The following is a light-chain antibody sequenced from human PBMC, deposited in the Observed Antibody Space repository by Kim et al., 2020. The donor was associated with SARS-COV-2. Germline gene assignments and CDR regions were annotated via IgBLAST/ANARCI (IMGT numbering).Light chain of an antibody. CDR3: QQRNNWPPAVT. CDR2: GAS. Sequence: PGDGATLSRRASQSISLHLAWYQHTPGQAPRLLIFGASYRATGIPDRVSGSGSGTDFSLTIGSLESEDFAIYYCQQRNNWPPAVTFGGGTKVDIK. V-gene: IGKV3-11*01. CDR1: QSISLH. J-gene: IGKJ4*01.